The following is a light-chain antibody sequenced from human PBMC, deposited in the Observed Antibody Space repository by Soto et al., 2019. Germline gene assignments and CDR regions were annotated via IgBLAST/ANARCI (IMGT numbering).Light chain of an antibody. CDR1: QSFSSHF. CDR3: QQYAISHRT. J-gene: IGKJ1*01. Sequence: EIVLTQSPGTLSLSPGERATLSCRASQSFSSHFLAWYQQRPGQAPRLLIYAASSRATGIPDRFSGSASGTDFTLTISILEPEDFAMYYCQQYAISHRTFGQGTKVDI. V-gene: IGKV3-20*01. CDR2: AAS.